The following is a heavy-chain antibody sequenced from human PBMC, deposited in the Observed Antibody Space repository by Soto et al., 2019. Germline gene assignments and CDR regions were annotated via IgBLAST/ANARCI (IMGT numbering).Heavy chain of an antibody. D-gene: IGHD6-25*01. Sequence: GGSLRLSCAASELTFSNYAMSWVRQAPGKGLEWVSSISDNGGTTYYADSVKGRFTISRDNSKNTLYLQMNSLRAEDTAVYYCAKDPQQPLVYFHYSGQGPHVTLSS. CDR1: ELTFSNYA. J-gene: IGHJ4*02. V-gene: IGHV3-23*01. CDR2: ISDNGGTT. CDR3: AKDPQQPLVYFHY.